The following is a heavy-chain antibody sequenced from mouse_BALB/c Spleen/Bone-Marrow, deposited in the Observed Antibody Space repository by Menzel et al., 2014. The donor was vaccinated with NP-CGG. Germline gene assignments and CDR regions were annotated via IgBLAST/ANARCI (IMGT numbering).Heavy chain of an antibody. CDR2: IDPANGNT. CDR1: GFNIKDTY. J-gene: IGHJ3*01. V-gene: IGHV14-3*02. Sequence: VQLQQSGAELVKPGASVKLSCTASGFNIKDTYMHWVKQRPEQGLEWIGRIDPANGNTKYDPKFQGKATITADTSSNTAYLQLSSLTSEDTAVYYCARWDYGREWFAYWGQGTLVTVSA. CDR3: ARWDYGREWFAY. D-gene: IGHD1-1*01.